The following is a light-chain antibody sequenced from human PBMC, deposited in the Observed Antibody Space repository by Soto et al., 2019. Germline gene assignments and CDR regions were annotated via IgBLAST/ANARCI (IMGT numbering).Light chain of an antibody. CDR3: EKYNSAPWT. J-gene: IGKJ1*01. V-gene: IGKV1-27*01. CDR2: AAS. Sequence: DIQMTQSPSSLSASVGDRVTITCRASQGISNYLAWYQQKPWKVPKLLIYAASTLQSGVPSRFSGRGSGTDFTLTISSLQPEDVATYCCEKYNSAPWTFGQGTKVEIK. CDR1: QGISNY.